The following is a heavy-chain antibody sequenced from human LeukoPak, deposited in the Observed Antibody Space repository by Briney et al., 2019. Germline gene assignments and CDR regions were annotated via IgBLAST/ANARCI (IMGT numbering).Heavy chain of an antibody. Sequence: ASVTLSLTCAVSGYSISSGYYWGWIRQPPGKGLEWIGSIYHSGSTYYNPSLKSRVTISVDTSKNQFSLKLSSVTAADTAVYYCARDRSGYDPYYFDYWGQGTLVTVSS. D-gene: IGHD5-12*01. CDR1: GYSISSGYY. J-gene: IGHJ4*02. V-gene: IGHV4-38-2*02. CDR2: IYHSGST. CDR3: ARDRSGYDPYYFDY.